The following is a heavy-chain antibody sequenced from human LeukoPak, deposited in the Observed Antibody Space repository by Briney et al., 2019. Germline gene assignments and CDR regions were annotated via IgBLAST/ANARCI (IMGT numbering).Heavy chain of an antibody. V-gene: IGHV4-34*01. Sequence: NPSETLSLTCAVYGGSFSGYYWSWIRQPPGKGLEWIGEINHSGSTNYNPSLKSRVTISVDTSKNQFSLKLNSVTVADTAVYYCARGGYYSDYWGQGTLVTVSS. D-gene: IGHD3-22*01. CDR1: GGSFSGYY. CDR3: ARGGYYSDY. J-gene: IGHJ4*02. CDR2: INHSGST.